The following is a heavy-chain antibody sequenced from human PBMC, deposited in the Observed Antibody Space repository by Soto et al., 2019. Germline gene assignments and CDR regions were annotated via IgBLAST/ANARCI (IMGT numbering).Heavy chain of an antibody. CDR2: IIPILGIA. V-gene: IGHV1-69*02. J-gene: IGHJ5*02. D-gene: IGHD2-2*01. Sequence: QVQLVQSGAEVKKPGSSVKVSCKASGGTFSSYTISWVRQAPGQGLEWMGRIIPILGIANYAQKFQGRVTNTADKSTSTGYMELSSLRSEDTAVYYCARGRLPGYCSSTSCPNWFDPWGQGTLVTVSS. CDR1: GGTFSSYT. CDR3: ARGRLPGYCSSTSCPNWFDP.